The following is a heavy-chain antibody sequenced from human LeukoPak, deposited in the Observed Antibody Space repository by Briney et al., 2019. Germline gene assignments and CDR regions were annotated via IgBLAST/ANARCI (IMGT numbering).Heavy chain of an antibody. CDR2: IIPILGIA. Sequence: SVKVSCKASGGTFSSYTISWVRQAPRQGLEWMGRIIPILGIANYAQKFQGRVTITADKSTSTAYMELSSLRSEDTAVYYCASVGCSSTSCHGEYYYYMDAWGKGTTVTVSS. CDR1: GGTFSSYT. D-gene: IGHD2-2*01. J-gene: IGHJ6*03. CDR3: ASVGCSSTSCHGEYYYYMDA. V-gene: IGHV1-69*02.